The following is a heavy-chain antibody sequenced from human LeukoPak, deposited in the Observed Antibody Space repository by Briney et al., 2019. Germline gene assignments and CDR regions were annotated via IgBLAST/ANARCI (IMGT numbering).Heavy chain of an antibody. D-gene: IGHD3-10*01. CDR2: ISSSSSTI. V-gene: IGHV3-48*01. CDR1: GFTFSSYS. Sequence: PGGSPRLSCAASGFTFSSYSMNWVRQAPGKGLEWVSYISSSSSTIYYADSVKGRFTISRDNAKNSLYLQMNSLRAEDTAVYYCARGFGDVLLWFGELDYWGQGTLVTVSS. CDR3: ARGFGDVLLWFGELDY. J-gene: IGHJ4*02.